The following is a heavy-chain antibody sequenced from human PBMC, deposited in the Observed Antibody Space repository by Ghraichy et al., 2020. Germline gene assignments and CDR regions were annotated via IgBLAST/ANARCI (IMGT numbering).Heavy chain of an antibody. CDR1: GFTFSDYS. Sequence: GESLNISCAASGFTFSDYSIYWIRQAPGKGLEWVSSISSRSGYIYYADSVKGRFSISRDNAKNSLYLQMNSLGAEDTAVYYCARPLGLAGTGRYYAMDVWGQGTTVTVSS. V-gene: IGHV3-21*01. J-gene: IGHJ6*02. CDR3: ARPLGLAGTGRYYAMDV. D-gene: IGHD1-1*01. CDR2: ISSRSGYI.